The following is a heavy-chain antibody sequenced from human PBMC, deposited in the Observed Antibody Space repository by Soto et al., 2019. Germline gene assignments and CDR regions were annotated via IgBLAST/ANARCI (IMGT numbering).Heavy chain of an antibody. V-gene: IGHV3-74*01. D-gene: IGHD1-26*01. J-gene: IGHJ5*02. CDR2: INSDGSST. CDR3: AGGKFSGANTDH. CDR1: GLALSSYW. Sequence: EVQLVESGGGLVQPGGSLRLSCAASGLALSSYWMHWVRQAPGKGLVWVSRINSDGSSTSYADSVRGRFTISRDNAKNTLYLKMSSLRAEDTAVYYCAGGKFSGANTDHWGQGTLVTVSS.